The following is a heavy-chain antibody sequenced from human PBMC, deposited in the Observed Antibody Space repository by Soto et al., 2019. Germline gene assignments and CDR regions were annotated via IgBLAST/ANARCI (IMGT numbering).Heavy chain of an antibody. J-gene: IGHJ4*02. V-gene: IGHV3-23*01. Sequence: EVVLLESGGGLVQPGGSLRLSCEVSGFAFSFYSMSWVRQAPGKGLEWVASISGSGGTTYYAASGKGRFTFSRDNSKNTLYLHMNNLRGEDTDVYYCAKDRGGFTNGWEFFDSWGQGNLVTVSS. D-gene: IGHD3-10*01. CDR1: GFAFSFYS. CDR3: AKDRGGFTNGWEFFDS. CDR2: ISGSGGTT.